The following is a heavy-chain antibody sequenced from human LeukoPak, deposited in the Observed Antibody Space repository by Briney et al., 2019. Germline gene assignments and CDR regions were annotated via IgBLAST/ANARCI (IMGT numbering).Heavy chain of an antibody. V-gene: IGHV4-59*12. D-gene: IGHD5-12*01. CDR2: IYYSGSA. J-gene: IGHJ3*02. CDR1: GGSMSSNY. Sequence: SETLSLTCTVSGGSMSSNYWSWVRQPPGKGLEWIGYIYYSGSANYNPSLKSRVTISVDTSKNQFSLKLSSVTAADTAVYYCARAEAYDAFDIWGQGTMVTVSS. CDR3: ARAEAYDAFDI.